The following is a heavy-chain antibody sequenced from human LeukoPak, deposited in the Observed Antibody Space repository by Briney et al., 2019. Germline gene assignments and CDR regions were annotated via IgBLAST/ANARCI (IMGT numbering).Heavy chain of an antibody. CDR2: INPNTGGT. D-gene: IGHD1-7*01. CDR3: VQFELDY. V-gene: IGHV1-2*02. J-gene: IGHJ4*02. CDR1: GYTFTVYY. Sequence: ASVKVSYKASGYTFTVYYMHWVRQAPGQGLEWMGWINPNTGGTNYAQKFQGRVTMPRDTSISTAYMDLSRLRSDDTAVYYCVQFELDYWGQGTLVTVSS.